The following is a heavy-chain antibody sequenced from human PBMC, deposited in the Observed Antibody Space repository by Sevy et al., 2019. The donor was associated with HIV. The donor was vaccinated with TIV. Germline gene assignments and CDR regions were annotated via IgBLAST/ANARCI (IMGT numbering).Heavy chain of an antibody. V-gene: IGHV4-61*01. CDR1: GGSVSSANNY. CDR2: IYYTGAT. Sequence: SETLSLTCSVFGGSVSSANNYWSWIRQSTGVGLEWIGYIYYTGATDYNPSLESRVTMSIDTSKNQFSLQLSSVTPADTAIYYCARAPVTRKAWFDPWGQGTPVTVSS. D-gene: IGHD4-17*01. J-gene: IGHJ5*02. CDR3: ARAPVTRKAWFDP.